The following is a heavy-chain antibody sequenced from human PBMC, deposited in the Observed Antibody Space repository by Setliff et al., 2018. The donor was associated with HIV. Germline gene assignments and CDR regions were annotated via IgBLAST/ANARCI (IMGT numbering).Heavy chain of an antibody. D-gene: IGHD3-22*01. CDR3: GREVVIAAIGSLDL. CDR2: INPNSGDT. V-gene: IGHV1-2*02. Sequence: GASVKVSCKAYGYIFSDYYIHWVRQAPGQGLEWMGWINPNSGDTKYSERFQGRVTMTRDTSMGAIFMELRSLTSADTAVYYCGREVVIAAIGSLDLWGQGTLVTVSS. CDR1: GYIFSDYY. J-gene: IGHJ4*02.